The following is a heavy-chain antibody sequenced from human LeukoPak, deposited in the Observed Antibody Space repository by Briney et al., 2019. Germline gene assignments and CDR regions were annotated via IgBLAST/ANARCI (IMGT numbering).Heavy chain of an antibody. Sequence: ASVKVSCKASGYTFTSYDINWVRQAPGQGLEWMGWMNPNSGNTGYAQKFQGRVTMTRNTSISTAYMELSSLRSEDTAVYYCARGPSDYYDSSGYLFDYWGQGTLVTVSS. V-gene: IGHV1-8*01. J-gene: IGHJ4*02. D-gene: IGHD3-22*01. CDR1: GYTFTSYD. CDR2: MNPNSGNT. CDR3: ARGPSDYYDSSGYLFDY.